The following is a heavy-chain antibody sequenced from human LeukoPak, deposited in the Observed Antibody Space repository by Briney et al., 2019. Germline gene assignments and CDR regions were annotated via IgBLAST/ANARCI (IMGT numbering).Heavy chain of an antibody. D-gene: IGHD3-10*01. V-gene: IGHV4-38-2*02. CDR3: ARDSVRGAPDAFDI. Sequence: SETLSLTCTVSGYSISSGYYWGWIRQPPGKGLEWIGSIYHSGSTYYNPSLKSRVTISVDTSKNQFSLKLSSVTAADTAVYYCARDSVRGAPDAFDIWGQGTMVTVSS. CDR1: GYSISSGYY. CDR2: IYHSGST. J-gene: IGHJ3*02.